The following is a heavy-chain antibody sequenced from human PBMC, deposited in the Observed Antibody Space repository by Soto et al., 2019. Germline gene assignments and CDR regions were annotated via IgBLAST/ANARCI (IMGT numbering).Heavy chain of an antibody. CDR1: GGSFSGYY. J-gene: IGHJ4*02. D-gene: IGHD3-3*01. Sequence: QVQLQQWGAGLLKPSETLSLTCAVYGGSFSGYYWSWIRQPPGKGLEWIGEINHSGSTNYNPSLKGRVTISVDTANNQFPLKLSFVTAADTAVYYCARVDFWSGYPPVDYWGQGTLVTVSS. V-gene: IGHV4-34*01. CDR3: ARVDFWSGYPPVDY. CDR2: INHSGST.